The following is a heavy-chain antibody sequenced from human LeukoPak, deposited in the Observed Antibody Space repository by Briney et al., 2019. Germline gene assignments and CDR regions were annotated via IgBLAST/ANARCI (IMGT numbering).Heavy chain of an antibody. CDR3: AKFVGSSSWPSPVDY. D-gene: IGHD6-13*01. Sequence: GGSLRLSCAASGFTFSSYAMSWVRQAPGKGLEWVSAISGSGGGTYYADSVKGRFTISRDNSKNTLYLQMNSLRAEDTAVYYCAKFVGSSSWPSPVDYWGQGTLVTVSS. CDR2: ISGSGGGT. J-gene: IGHJ4*02. CDR1: GFTFSSYA. V-gene: IGHV3-23*01.